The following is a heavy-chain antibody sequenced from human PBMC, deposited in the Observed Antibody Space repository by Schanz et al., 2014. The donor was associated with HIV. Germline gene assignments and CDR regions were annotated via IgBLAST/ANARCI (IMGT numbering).Heavy chain of an antibody. J-gene: IGHJ2*01. V-gene: IGHV3-13*01. CDR1: GFTFSNHN. CDR3: ARAKIDVGWLLRRNLWYFDL. CDR2: ITTTGDT. Sequence: EEHLVESGGGLARPGGSLRLSCLASGFTFSNHNMHWVRQETGRGLEWVSSITTTGDTFYPGSVKGRFTISREDAKNSLYLQMSSLRAGDTAVYYCARAKIDVGWLLRRNLWYFDLWGRGTQVSVSS. D-gene: IGHD5-12*01.